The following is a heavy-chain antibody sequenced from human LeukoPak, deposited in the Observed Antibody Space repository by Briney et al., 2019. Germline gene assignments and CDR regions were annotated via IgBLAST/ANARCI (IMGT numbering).Heavy chain of an antibody. J-gene: IGHJ4*02. Sequence: SETLSLTCAVSGYPISSGYYWGWIRQPPGKGLEWIGSIYHSGSTYYNPSLKSRVTMSVDTSKNQFSLKLSSVTAAATAVYYCASSITMIVVVDYWGQGTLVTVSS. CDR1: GYPISSGYY. CDR2: IYHSGST. D-gene: IGHD3-22*01. V-gene: IGHV4-38-2*01. CDR3: ASSITMIVVVDY.